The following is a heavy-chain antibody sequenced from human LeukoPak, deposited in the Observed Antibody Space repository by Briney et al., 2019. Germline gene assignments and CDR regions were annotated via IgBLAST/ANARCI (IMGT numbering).Heavy chain of an antibody. V-gene: IGHV4-59*01. CDR3: ARSYYYGSGSGGAFDI. CDR2: IYYSGST. CDR1: GGSISSYY. D-gene: IGHD3-10*01. J-gene: IGHJ3*02. Sequence: SETLSLTCTVSGGSISSYYWSWIRQPPGKGLEWIGYIYYSGSTNYNPSLKSRVTISVDTSKNQFSLKLSSVTAADTAVYYCARSYYYGSGSGGAFDIWGQGTMVTVSS.